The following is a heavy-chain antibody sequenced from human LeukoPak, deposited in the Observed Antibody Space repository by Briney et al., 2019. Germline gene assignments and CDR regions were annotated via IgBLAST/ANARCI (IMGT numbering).Heavy chain of an antibody. CDR1: GYTFTSYG. Sequence: ASVKVSCKASGYTFTSYGISWVRQAPGQGLEWMGWISAYNGNTNYAQKLQGRVTMTTDTSTSTAYMELRSLRSDDTAVYYCARDPRTTIDYYYYGMEVWGQGTTVTVSS. D-gene: IGHD4-11*01. V-gene: IGHV1-18*01. CDR3: ARDPRTTIDYYYYGMEV. J-gene: IGHJ6*02. CDR2: ISAYNGNT.